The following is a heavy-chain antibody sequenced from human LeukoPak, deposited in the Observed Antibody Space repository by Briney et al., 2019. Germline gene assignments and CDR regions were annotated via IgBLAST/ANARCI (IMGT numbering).Heavy chain of an antibody. D-gene: IGHD6-13*01. CDR3: ARAKYSSSWNYYYYYMDV. J-gene: IGHJ6*03. CDR1: GESFSGYY. CDR2: INHSGST. Sequence: KPSETLSLTCAVYGESFSGYYWSWIRQSPGKGLEWIGEINHSGSTNYNPSLKSRVTISVDTSKNQFSLKLSSVTAADTAVYYCARAKYSSSWNYYYYYMDVWGKGTTVTVSS. V-gene: IGHV4-34*01.